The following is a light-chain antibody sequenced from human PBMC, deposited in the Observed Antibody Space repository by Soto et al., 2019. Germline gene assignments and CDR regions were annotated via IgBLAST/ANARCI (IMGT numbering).Light chain of an antibody. CDR2: EVS. Sequence: QSVLTQPASVSGSPGQSITISCTGTHSDVGNYNHVSWYQQYPGKAPKLMIYEVSERPSGVSNRFSGSKSGNTASLTISRLHAEDEADYYCCSFARSSTWIFGGGTKVTVL. CDR3: CSFARSSTWI. CDR1: HSDVGNYNH. V-gene: IGLV2-23*02. J-gene: IGLJ2*01.